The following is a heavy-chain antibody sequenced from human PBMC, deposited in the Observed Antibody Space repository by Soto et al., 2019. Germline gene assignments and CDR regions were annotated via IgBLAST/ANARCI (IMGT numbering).Heavy chain of an antibody. CDR3: ARERSSGAFDI. Sequence: QVQLVQSGAEVKKPGASVKVSCKTSGYTFTSYDINWVRQATGQGLEWMGWMNPNSANTAYAQKFQGRVTMTRNTSIIPAYMELSSLSSEDTAVYYCARERSSGAFDIWGQGTMVTVSS. CDR1: GYTFTSYD. J-gene: IGHJ3*02. CDR2: MNPNSANT. V-gene: IGHV1-8*01. D-gene: IGHD1-26*01.